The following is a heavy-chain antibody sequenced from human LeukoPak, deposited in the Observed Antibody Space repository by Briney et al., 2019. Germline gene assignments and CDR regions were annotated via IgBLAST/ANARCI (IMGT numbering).Heavy chain of an antibody. J-gene: IGHJ3*02. D-gene: IGHD3-10*01. CDR3: AKANYGGYAFDI. CDR1: GFTFDDYA. CDR2: ISWNSGSI. V-gene: IGHV3-9*01. Sequence: GGSLRLSCAASGFTFDDYAMHWVRQAPWKGLEWVSGISWNSGSIGYADSVKGRFTISRDNAKNSLYLQMNSLRAEDTALYYCAKANYGGYAFDIWGQGTMVTVSS.